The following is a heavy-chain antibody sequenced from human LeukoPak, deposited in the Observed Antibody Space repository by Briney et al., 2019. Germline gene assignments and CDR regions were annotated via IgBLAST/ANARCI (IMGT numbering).Heavy chain of an antibody. V-gene: IGHV3-74*01. Sequence: GGSLRLSCAASGFTFSTYWMHWVRQAPGKGLVWVSRINTDGSNTNYADSVKGRFTISRDNAKNSLFLQMDSLRAEDTAVYYCARDLAGHYYGSGSSFDHWGQGTLVTVS. CDR1: GFTFSTYW. J-gene: IGHJ4*02. D-gene: IGHD3-10*01. CDR2: INTDGSNT. CDR3: ARDLAGHYYGSGSSFDH.